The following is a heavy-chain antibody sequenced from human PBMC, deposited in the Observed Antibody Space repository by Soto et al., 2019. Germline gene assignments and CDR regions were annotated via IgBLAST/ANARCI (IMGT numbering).Heavy chain of an antibody. V-gene: IGHV5-51*01. CDR2: IYPSDSDT. CDR1: GYNFAGYW. J-gene: IGHJ4*02. CDR3: ARGGVSTRNFDY. D-gene: IGHD3-3*01. Sequence: GESLKISCKGSGYNFAGYWIAWVRQMPGKGLELMGVIYPSDSDTRYRPSFQGQVTISADKSISSAYLQWSSLRASDTAMYYCARGGVSTRNFDYWGQGTPVTVSS.